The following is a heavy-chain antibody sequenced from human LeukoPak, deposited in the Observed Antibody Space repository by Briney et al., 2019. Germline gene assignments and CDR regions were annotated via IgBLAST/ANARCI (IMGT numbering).Heavy chain of an antibody. J-gene: IGHJ3*02. CDR3: AKLITAYYYGSGNTHDAFDI. D-gene: IGHD3-10*01. V-gene: IGHV4-39*07. CDR1: GGYISSRSYY. CDR2: IYYSGST. Sequence: SETLSLTCSVSGGYISSRSYYWGWIRQPPGKGLEWIGSIYYSGSTDYNPSLKSRVIISVDTSKKQFSLKLNSVTAEDTAVYYCAKLITAYYYGSGNTHDAFDIWGQGTMVTVSS.